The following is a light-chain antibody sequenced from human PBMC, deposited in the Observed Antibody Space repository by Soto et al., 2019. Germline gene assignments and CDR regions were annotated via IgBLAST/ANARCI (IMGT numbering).Light chain of an antibody. V-gene: IGLV1-44*01. J-gene: IGLJ1*01. CDR2: GNI. Sequence: QSVLTLPPSASGTPGQRVTISCSGSSSNIGSNTVNWYQQLPGTAPKLLIYGNINRPSGVPDRFSGSKSGPSASLAITGLQAEDEADYYCQSYDSRLSNYVFGGGTKLTVL. CDR3: QSYDSRLSNYV. CDR1: SSNIGSNT.